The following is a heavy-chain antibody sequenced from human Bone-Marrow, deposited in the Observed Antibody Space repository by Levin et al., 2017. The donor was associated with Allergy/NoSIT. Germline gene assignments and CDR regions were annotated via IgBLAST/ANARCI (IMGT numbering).Heavy chain of an antibody. Sequence: SQTLSLTCAVSGDRLSTGSTTWNWIRLSPSRGLEWLGRAYYKSEWNTDYATSVKSRITITPDTSKNQFSLHLKSVTPEDTGIYYCARERGEDSTTWYETFDYWGQGTQVTVSP. CDR2: AYYKSEWNT. CDR3: ARERGEDSTTWYETFDY. J-gene: IGHJ4*02. D-gene: IGHD3-16*01. V-gene: IGHV6-1*01. CDR1: GDRLSTGSTT.